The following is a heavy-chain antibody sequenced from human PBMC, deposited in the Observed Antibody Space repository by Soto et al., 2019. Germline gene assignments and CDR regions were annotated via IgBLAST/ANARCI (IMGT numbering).Heavy chain of an antibody. Sequence: GGSLRLSCAASGFTFSTYWMDWVRQTPGKGLEWVANINQDGSEKNYVDSVKGRFTISRDNAKNSLYLQMNSLRAEDTAVYYCATQMDYNILTGYRPFDYWGQGTLVTVSS. J-gene: IGHJ4*02. CDR3: ATQMDYNILTGYRPFDY. D-gene: IGHD3-9*01. V-gene: IGHV3-7*01. CDR2: INQDGSEK. CDR1: GFTFSTYW.